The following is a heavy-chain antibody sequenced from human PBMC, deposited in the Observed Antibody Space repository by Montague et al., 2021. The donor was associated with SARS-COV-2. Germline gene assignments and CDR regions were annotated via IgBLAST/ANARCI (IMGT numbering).Heavy chain of an antibody. CDR2: IYYRGST. V-gene: IGHV4-39*01. CDR1: GGSISSSSYY. CDR3: ATQEDPSGWIPGPFDF. Sequence: SEILSLTCTVSGGSISSSSYYWAWIRQPPGKGLEWIGSIYYRGSTYYNPSLKSRVFMSVDTSKNQLSLTLTSVTAADTAVYYCATQEDPSGWIPGPFDFWGQGTLLSVSS. D-gene: IGHD6-19*01. J-gene: IGHJ4*02.